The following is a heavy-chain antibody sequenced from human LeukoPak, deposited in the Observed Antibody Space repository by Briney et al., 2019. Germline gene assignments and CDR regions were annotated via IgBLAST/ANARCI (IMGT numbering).Heavy chain of an antibody. CDR3: ARVNYGDYAPFFDY. CDR1: GYSISSGYY. Sequence: SETLSLTCTVSGYSISSGYYWGWIRQPPGKGLEWIGSIYHSGSTYYNPSLKSRVTISVDTSKNQFSLKLSSVTAADTAVYYCARVNYGDYAPFFDYWGQGTLVTVSS. J-gene: IGHJ4*02. V-gene: IGHV4-38-2*02. CDR2: IYHSGST. D-gene: IGHD4-17*01.